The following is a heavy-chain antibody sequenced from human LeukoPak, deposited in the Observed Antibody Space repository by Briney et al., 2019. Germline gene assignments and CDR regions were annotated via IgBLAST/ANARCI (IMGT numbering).Heavy chain of an antibody. Sequence: ASVRVSCKASGYTFTSNYIHWVRQAPGQGLEWMGGIIPIFGTANYAQKFQGRVTITADESTSTAYMELSSLRSEDTAVYYCAAVVPAVMGYFDYWGQGTLVTVSS. CDR2: IIPIFGTA. D-gene: IGHD2-2*01. J-gene: IGHJ4*02. CDR1: GYTFTSNY. CDR3: AAVVPAVMGYFDY. V-gene: IGHV1-69*13.